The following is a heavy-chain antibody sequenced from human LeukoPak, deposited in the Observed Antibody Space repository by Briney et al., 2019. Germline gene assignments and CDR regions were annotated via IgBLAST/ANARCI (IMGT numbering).Heavy chain of an antibody. Sequence: GGSLRLSCATSGFTFSSYAMSWVRQAPGKGLEWVSAISGSGGSTYYADSVKGRFTISRDNSKNTLYPQMNSLRAEDTAVYYCAKAPKTEITMSLLDYFDYWGQGTLVTVSS. D-gene: IGHD3-22*01. CDR2: ISGSGGST. CDR1: GFTFSSYA. CDR3: AKAPKTEITMSLLDYFDY. V-gene: IGHV3-23*01. J-gene: IGHJ4*02.